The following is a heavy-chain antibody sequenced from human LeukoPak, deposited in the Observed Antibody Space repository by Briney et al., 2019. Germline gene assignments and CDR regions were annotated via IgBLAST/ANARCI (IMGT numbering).Heavy chain of an antibody. CDR2: IIPIFGTA. CDR3: ARPHPAYYYDSSGYLAAFDI. Sequence: VASVKVFCKASGGTFSSYAISWVRQAPGQGLEWMGGIIPIFGTANYAQKFQGRVTITADESTSTAYMELSSLRSEDTAVYYCARPHPAYYYDSSGYLAAFDIWGQGTMVTVSS. V-gene: IGHV1-69*13. J-gene: IGHJ3*02. D-gene: IGHD3-22*01. CDR1: GGTFSSYA.